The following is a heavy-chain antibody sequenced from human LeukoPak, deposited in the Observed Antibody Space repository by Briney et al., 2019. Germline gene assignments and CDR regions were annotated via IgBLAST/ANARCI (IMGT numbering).Heavy chain of an antibody. CDR3: ARGPWSPGWFDP. CDR2: IYYSGST. Sequence: SETLSLTCTVSGGSISSSSYYWGWIRQPPGKGLEWIGSIYYSGSTYYNPSLKSRVTISVDTSKNQFSLKLSSVTAADTAVYYCARGPWSPGWFDPWGQGTLVTVSS. J-gene: IGHJ5*02. D-gene: IGHD1-26*01. CDR1: GGSISSSSYY. V-gene: IGHV4-39*07.